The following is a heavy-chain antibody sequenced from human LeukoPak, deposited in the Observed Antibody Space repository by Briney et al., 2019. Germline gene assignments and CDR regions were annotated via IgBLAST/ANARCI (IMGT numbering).Heavy chain of an antibody. CDR3: ARRGYSSGWYNWFDP. CDR2: IKQDGSEK. Sequence: GGSLRLSCAASGFTFSSYWMSWVRQAPGKGLEWVANIKQDGSEKYYVDSVKGRFTISRDNAKNSLYLQMNSLRAEDTAVYYCARRGYSSGWYNWFDPWGQGTLVTVSS. V-gene: IGHV3-7*01. CDR1: GFTFSSYW. J-gene: IGHJ5*02. D-gene: IGHD6-19*01.